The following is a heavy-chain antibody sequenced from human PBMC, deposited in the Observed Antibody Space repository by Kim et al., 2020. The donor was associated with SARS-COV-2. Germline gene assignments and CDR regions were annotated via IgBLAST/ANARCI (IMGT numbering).Heavy chain of an antibody. CDR3: GRDNWVDY. V-gene: IGHV3-48*01. Sequence: AVSVEGRITISRDNAKNPLFMQMNSLRGEDTAVYYCGRDNWVDYWGQGTLVTVSS. J-gene: IGHJ4*02. D-gene: IGHD1-1*01.